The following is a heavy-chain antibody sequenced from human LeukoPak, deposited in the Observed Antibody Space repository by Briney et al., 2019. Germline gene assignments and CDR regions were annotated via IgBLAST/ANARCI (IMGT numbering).Heavy chain of an antibody. CDR1: GYTFTDYD. CDR3: ARDYVDNFDSYGYIALDQ. V-gene: IGHV1-2*02. Sequence: GASVKVSCKASGYTFTDYDIHWVRQAPGQGLEWIGWINPNSGSTNYAQNLQGRVSMTRDTSISTAHMELSRLRSDDTAVYYCARDYVDNFDSYGYIALDQWGQGTLVIVSS. CDR2: INPNSGST. J-gene: IGHJ4*02. D-gene: IGHD3-22*01.